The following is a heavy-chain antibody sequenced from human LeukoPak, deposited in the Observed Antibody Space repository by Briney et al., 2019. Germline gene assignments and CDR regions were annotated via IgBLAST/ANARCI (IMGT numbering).Heavy chain of an antibody. Sequence: GTSLRLSCAASGFTFSSYGIHWVRQAPGKGLEWMVFIQYDGNYEKYAESVRGRVTISRDNSKNTVYLQMNSLRVDDTAVYYCAASLPNIVVVPATKGPFGYWGQGALVTVSS. CDR2: IQYDGNYE. CDR1: GFTFSSYG. V-gene: IGHV3-33*05. D-gene: IGHD2-2*01. J-gene: IGHJ4*02. CDR3: AASLPNIVVVPATKGPFGY.